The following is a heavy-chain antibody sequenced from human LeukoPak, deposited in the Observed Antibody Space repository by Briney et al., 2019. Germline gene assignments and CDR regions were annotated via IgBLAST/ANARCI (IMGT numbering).Heavy chain of an antibody. CDR1: GGSISSSNW. J-gene: IGHJ4*02. CDR2: IYHSGST. D-gene: IGHD2-2*01. Sequence: SETLSLTCAVSGGSISSSNWWSWVRQPPGKGLEWIGEIYHSGSTNYNPSLKSRVTISVDKSKNQFSLKLSSVTAADTAVYYCARMQGYCSSTSCYAEHWGQGTLVTVSS. V-gene: IGHV4-4*02. CDR3: ARMQGYCSSTSCYAEH.